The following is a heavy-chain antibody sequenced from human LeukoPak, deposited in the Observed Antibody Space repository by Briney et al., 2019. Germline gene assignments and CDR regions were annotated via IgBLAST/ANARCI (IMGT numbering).Heavy chain of an antibody. CDR1: GFTFDDYA. CDR3: ARGMGWDY. V-gene: IGHV3-9*01. Sequence: GGSLRLSCAASGFTFDDYAMHWVRQAPGKGLEWVSGISWNSGSIGYADSVKGRFTISRDNAKNSLYLQMNSLRAEDTAVYYCARGMGWDYWGQGTLVTVSS. CDR2: ISWNSGSI. D-gene: IGHD1-26*01. J-gene: IGHJ4*02.